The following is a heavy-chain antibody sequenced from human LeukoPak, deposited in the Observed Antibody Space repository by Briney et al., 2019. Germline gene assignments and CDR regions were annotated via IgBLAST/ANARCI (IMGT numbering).Heavy chain of an antibody. CDR1: GYTFTGFY. CDR3: ARRGSPGGFDI. J-gene: IGHJ3*02. D-gene: IGHD1-26*01. Sequence: ASVKVSCKASGYTFTGFYLHWVRQAPGQGLEWMGWINPNSGGTNYVQRFQGRVTMTRDTSISTAYMELSRLRSDDTAVYYCARRGSPGGFDIWGQGTRVTVSS. CDR2: INPNSGGT. V-gene: IGHV1-2*02.